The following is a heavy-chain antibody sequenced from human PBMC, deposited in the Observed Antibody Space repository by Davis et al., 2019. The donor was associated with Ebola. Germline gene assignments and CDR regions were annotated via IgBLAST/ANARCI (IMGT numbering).Heavy chain of an antibody. CDR1: GGSISSSSYY. J-gene: IGHJ4*02. Sequence: MPSETLSLTCTVSGGSISSSSYYWGWIRQPPGKGLEWIGSIYYSGSTNYNPSLKSRVTISVDTSKNQFSLKLSSVTAADTAVYYCAREDYYDSSGYYYRLFDYWGQGTLVTVSS. D-gene: IGHD3-22*01. CDR2: IYYSGST. CDR3: AREDYYDSSGYYYRLFDY. V-gene: IGHV4-39*07.